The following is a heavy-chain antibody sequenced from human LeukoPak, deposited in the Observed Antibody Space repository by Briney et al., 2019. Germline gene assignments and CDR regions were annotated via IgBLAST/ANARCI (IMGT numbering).Heavy chain of an antibody. J-gene: IGHJ4*02. CDR3: ARGGNGRYPGNY. Sequence: SETLSLTCAVYGGSFSGYYWSWIRQPPGKGLEWIGEINHSGSTNYNPSLKSRVTISVDTSKNQFSLKLSSVTAADTAVYYCARGGNGRYPGNYWGQGTLVTVSS. V-gene: IGHV4-34*01. D-gene: IGHD2-8*01. CDR1: GGSFSGYY. CDR2: INHSGST.